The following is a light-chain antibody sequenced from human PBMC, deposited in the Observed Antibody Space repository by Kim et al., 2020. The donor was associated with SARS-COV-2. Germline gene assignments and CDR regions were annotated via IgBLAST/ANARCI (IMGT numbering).Light chain of an antibody. J-gene: IGKJ2*03. CDR1: QSVSSSY. CDR3: QKYGSSPGYS. V-gene: IGKV3-20*01. Sequence: EIVLTQSPGTLSLSPGERATLSCRAGQSVSSSYLAWYQQKPGQAPRLLIYGASSRATGIPDRFSGSGSGTDFTLTISRLEPEDFAVYYCQKYGSSPGYSFGQGTKLEI. CDR2: GAS.